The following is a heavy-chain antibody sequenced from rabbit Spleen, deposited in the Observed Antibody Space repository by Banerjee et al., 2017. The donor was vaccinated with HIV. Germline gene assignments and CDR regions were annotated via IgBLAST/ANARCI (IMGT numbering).Heavy chain of an antibody. V-gene: IGHV1S45*01. CDR3: ARDLVAAIGWNFSL. CDR2: INAATGRP. D-gene: IGHD5-1*01. CDR1: GFSFGDRDV. J-gene: IGHJ4*01. Sequence: QEQLVESGGGLVQPTGSLTLTCKASGFSFGDRDVMCWVRQAPGKGLEWIACINAATGRPVYATWAKGRFTISRTSSTTVTLRMTSLTAADRATYFCARDLVAAIGWNFSLWGQGTLVTVS.